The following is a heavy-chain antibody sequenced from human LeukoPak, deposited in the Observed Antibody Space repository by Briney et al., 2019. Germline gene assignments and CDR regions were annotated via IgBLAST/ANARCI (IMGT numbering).Heavy chain of an antibody. CDR2: IDKKDKGYATAT. Sequence: GGSLRLSCAASGFTFSGSAIHWVRQSSGKELERVGQIDKKDKGYATATAYAASVKGRFTISRDDSINTAYLQMKSLKTEDTALYYCTRESGTYNWFDPWGQGTLVTVSS. CDR1: GFTFSGSA. CDR3: TRESGTYNWFDP. J-gene: IGHJ5*02. D-gene: IGHD1-26*01. V-gene: IGHV3-73*01.